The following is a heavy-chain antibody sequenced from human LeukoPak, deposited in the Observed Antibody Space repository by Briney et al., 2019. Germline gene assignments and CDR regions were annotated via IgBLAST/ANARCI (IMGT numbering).Heavy chain of an antibody. CDR3: AKSYDYVWGSFGG. V-gene: IGHV3-30*18. J-gene: IGHJ4*02. CDR2: ISYDGSNK. Sequence: GRSLRLSCAASGFTFSSYGMHWVRQAPGKGLEWVAVISYDGSNKYYADSVKGRLTISRDNSKNTLYLQMNSLRAEDTAVYYCAKSYDYVWGSFGGWGQGTLVTVSS. CDR1: GFTFSSYG. D-gene: IGHD3-16*01.